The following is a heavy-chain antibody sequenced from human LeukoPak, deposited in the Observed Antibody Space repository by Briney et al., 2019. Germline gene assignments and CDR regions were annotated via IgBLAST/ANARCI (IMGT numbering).Heavy chain of an antibody. CDR3: ARAHCSSASCYEVLDAFDI. CDR2: ISSDGSST. D-gene: IGHD2-2*01. J-gene: IGHJ3*02. Sequence: GGSLRLSCAASGFTFSSYWMHWVRHAPGKGLVWVSRISSDGSSTNYADSVKGRFTISRDNAKNTLYLQMNSLRAEDTAVYYCARAHCSSASCYEVLDAFDIWGQGTMVTVSS. V-gene: IGHV3-74*01. CDR1: GFTFSSYW.